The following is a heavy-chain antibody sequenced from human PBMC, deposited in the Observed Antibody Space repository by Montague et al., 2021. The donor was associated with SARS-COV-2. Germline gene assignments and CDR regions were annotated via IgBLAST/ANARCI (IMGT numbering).Heavy chain of an antibody. CDR2: ISNSGDTK. J-gene: IGHJ4*02. CDR1: GFIFSSYE. D-gene: IGHD3-22*01. CDR3: ARAGEDYYYDSSGFLY. Sequence: SLRLSCAASGFIFSSYEMNWFRQAPGKGLEWVSYISNSGDTKYYADSVKGRFTISRDNAKNSLYLQMSSLRAEDTAVYYCARAGEDYYYDSSGFLYWGQGTLVTVSS. V-gene: IGHV3-48*03.